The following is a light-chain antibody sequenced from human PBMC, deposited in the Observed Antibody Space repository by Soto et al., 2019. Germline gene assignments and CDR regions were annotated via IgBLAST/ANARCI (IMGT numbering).Light chain of an antibody. J-gene: IGLJ1*01. CDR3: GSYSSTDTPFV. Sequence: QSVLAQPSSVSGSPGQSITISCTGTSSDVGGYNYVSWYQHHSGKAPKLLIYEVTHRPSGISDRFSGSKSVNTASLTISGLQAEDESDYYCGSYSSTDTPFVFGTGTKVTVL. CDR1: SSDVGGYNY. V-gene: IGLV2-14*01. CDR2: EVT.